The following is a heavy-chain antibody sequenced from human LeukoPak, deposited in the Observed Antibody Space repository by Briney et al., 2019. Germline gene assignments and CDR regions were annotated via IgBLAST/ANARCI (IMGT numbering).Heavy chain of an antibody. V-gene: IGHV1-2*02. J-gene: IGHJ2*01. Sequence: ASVKVSCKASGYTFTDSYMHWVRQAPGQGLEWMGWINPNSGGTIYAQKFQGRVTMTGDTSISTAYMELSSLRSEDTAVYYCARGGSSGWYRFFDLWGRGTLVTVSS. CDR3: ARGGSSGWYRFFDL. D-gene: IGHD6-19*01. CDR2: INPNSGGT. CDR1: GYTFTDSY.